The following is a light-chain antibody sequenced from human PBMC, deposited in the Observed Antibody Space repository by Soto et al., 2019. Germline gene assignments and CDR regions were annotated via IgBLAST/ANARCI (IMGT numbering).Light chain of an antibody. CDR3: HQRSNWPLT. V-gene: IGKV3-11*01. CDR2: DAS. CDR1: QSVSSY. Sequence: EIVLTQSPATLSLSPGERATLSCRASQSVSSYLFWYQQKPGQAPRLLIYDASNRATGIPARFSGSGSGTAFTLTISRLEPEDFAVYYCHQRSNWPLTFGGGTKVEIK. J-gene: IGKJ4*01.